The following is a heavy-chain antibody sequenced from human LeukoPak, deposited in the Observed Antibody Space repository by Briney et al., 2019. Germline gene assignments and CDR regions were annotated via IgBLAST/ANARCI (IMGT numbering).Heavy chain of an antibody. CDR3: ARDLGYYYGSGSYHPLDY. CDR2: INPSGGST. D-gene: IGHD3-10*01. J-gene: IGHJ4*02. Sequence: PVASVKVSCTASGYTFTSYYMHWVRQAPGQGLEWMGIINPSGGSTSYAQKFQGRVTMTRDTSTSTVYMELSSLRSEDTAVYYCARDLGYYYGSGSYHPLDYWGQGTLVTVSS. V-gene: IGHV1-46*01. CDR1: GYTFTSYY.